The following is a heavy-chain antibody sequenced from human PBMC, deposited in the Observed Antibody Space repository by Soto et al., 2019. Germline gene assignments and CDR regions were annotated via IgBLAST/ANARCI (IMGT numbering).Heavy chain of an antibody. Sequence: FVILSLTCTVSGVSIGRYYLNWIRQPQGKGLEWIGYIYYSGSTNYNPSLKSRVTISVDTSKNQFSLKLSSVTAADTAVYYCAGGVGVAATYYHHSSGYPLAFDYWGQRPLVTVSS. D-gene: IGHD3-22*01. CDR1: GVSIGRYY. V-gene: IGHV4-59*01. CDR2: IYYSGST. CDR3: AGGVGVAATYYHHSSGYPLAFDY. J-gene: IGHJ4*02.